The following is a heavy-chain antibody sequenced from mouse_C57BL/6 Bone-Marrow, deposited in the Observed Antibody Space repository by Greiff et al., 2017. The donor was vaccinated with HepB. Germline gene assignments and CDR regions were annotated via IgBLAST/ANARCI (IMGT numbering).Heavy chain of an antibody. D-gene: IGHD1-1*01. CDR1: GFTFSSYT. Sequence: EVKLVESGGGLVKPGGSLKLSCAASGFTFSSYTMSWVRQTPEKRLEWVATISGGGGNTYYPDSVKGRFTISRDNAKNTLYLQMSSLRSEDTALYYCASPLITTLVDYYAMDYWGQGTSVTVSS. CDR3: ASPLITTLVDYYAMDY. V-gene: IGHV5-9*01. J-gene: IGHJ4*01. CDR2: ISGGGGNT.